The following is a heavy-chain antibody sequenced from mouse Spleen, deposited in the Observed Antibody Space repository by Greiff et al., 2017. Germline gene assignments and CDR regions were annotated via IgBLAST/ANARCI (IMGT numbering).Heavy chain of an antibody. V-gene: IGHV1-82*01. J-gene: IGHJ1*01. CDR1: GYAFSSSW. D-gene: IGHD2-1*01. Sequence: VQVVESGPELVKPGASVKISCKASGYAFSSSWMNWVKQRPGKGLEWIGRIYPGDGDTNYNGKFKGKATLTADKSSSTAYMQLSSLTSEDSAVYFCARSVYDGSYWYFDVWGAGTTVTVSS. CDR2: IYPGDGDT. CDR3: ARSVYDGSYWYFDV.